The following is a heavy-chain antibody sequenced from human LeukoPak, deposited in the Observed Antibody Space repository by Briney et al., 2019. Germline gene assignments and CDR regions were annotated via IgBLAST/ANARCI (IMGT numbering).Heavy chain of an antibody. V-gene: IGHV1-2*02. Sequence: ASVKVSCKASGYTFTGYYMHWVRQAPGQGLEWMGGINPNSGGTNYAQKFQGRVTMTRDTSISTAYMELSRLRSDDTAVYYCAGQVDIVDIVKNYYYYYGMDVWGQGTTVTVSS. CDR2: INPNSGGT. J-gene: IGHJ6*02. CDR3: AGQVDIVDIVKNYYYYYGMDV. CDR1: GYTFTGYY. D-gene: IGHD5-12*01.